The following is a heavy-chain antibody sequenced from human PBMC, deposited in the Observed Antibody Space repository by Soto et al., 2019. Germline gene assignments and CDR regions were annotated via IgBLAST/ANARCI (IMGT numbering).Heavy chain of an antibody. V-gene: IGHV1-69*13. CDR2: IIPIFGTA. D-gene: IGHD6-13*01. Sequence: VASVKVSCKASGGTFSSYAISWVRQAPGQGLEWMGGIIPIFGTANYAQKFQGRVTITADESTSTAYMELSSLRSEDTAVYYCGRIAGAGLTYFDFWGQGTPVTVSS. CDR1: GGTFSSYA. CDR3: GRIAGAGLTYFDF. J-gene: IGHJ4*02.